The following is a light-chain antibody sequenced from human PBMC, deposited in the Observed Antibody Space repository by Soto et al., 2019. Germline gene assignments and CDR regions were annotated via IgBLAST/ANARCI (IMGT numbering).Light chain of an antibody. CDR2: DAS. J-gene: IGKJ1*01. CDR3: QQFNNWPPSWT. V-gene: IGKV3-15*01. Sequence: EIVMTQSPAALSVSPGERATLSCSASQSVSDNLAWYQQKPGQAPRLLIYDASTRATGVPGRFSGSGSGTEFTLTISSLQSEDFAIYYCQQFNNWPPSWTFGQGTKVDIK. CDR1: QSVSDN.